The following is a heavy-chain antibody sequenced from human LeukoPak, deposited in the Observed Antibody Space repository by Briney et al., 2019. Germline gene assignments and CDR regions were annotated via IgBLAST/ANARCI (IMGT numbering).Heavy chain of an antibody. CDR1: GGSFSGYY. CDR2: INHSGST. J-gene: IGHJ4*02. D-gene: IGHD4-17*01. CDR3: ARAFLNGDHESYFDY. V-gene: IGHV4-34*01. Sequence: SETLSLTCAVYGGSFSGYYWSWIRQPPGKGLEWMGEINHSGSTNYNPSLKSRVTISVDTSKNQFSLKLSSVTAADTAVYYCARAFLNGDHESYFDYWGQETLVTVSS.